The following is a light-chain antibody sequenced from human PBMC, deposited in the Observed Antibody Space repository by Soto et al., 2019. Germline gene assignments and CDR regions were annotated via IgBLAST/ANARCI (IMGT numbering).Light chain of an antibody. CDR2: SAS. CDR1: QSVSSN. CDR3: QQYNNCSPIT. Sequence: EIVMTQSPSTLSVSPGERATLSCRASQSVSSNLAWYQQKPGQAPRLLIYSASTRATGIPSRFSGSGSGTEFTLPISSLQSEDFAVYYCQQYNNCSPITFGQGTRLEIK. J-gene: IGKJ5*01. V-gene: IGKV3-15*01.